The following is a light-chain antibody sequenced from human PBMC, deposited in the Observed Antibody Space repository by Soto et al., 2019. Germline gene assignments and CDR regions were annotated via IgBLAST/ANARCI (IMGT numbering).Light chain of an antibody. V-gene: IGKV1-39*01. CDR3: QQSYSTPLT. Sequence: DIQMTQSPSSLSASVGDRVTITCRASQDISRYLNWYQQKPGKAPKLLMHAASSLQNGVPSTFSGSASGTHFNLTISSLQPEDFATYYCQQSYSTPLTFGGGTKVEIK. CDR2: AAS. CDR1: QDISRY. J-gene: IGKJ4*01.